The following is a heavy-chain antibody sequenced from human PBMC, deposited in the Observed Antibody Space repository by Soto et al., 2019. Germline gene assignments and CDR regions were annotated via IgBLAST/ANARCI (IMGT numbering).Heavy chain of an antibody. CDR1: GGSISSYY. CDR3: ARHLPDDFWSGYYIDYYYYGMDV. CDR2: IYYSGST. D-gene: IGHD3-3*01. J-gene: IGHJ6*02. V-gene: IGHV4-59*08. Sequence: SETLSLTCTVSGGSISSYYWSWIRQPPGKGLEWIGYIYYSGSTNYNPSLKSRVTISVDTSKNQFSLKLSSVTAADTAVYYCARHLPDDFWSGYYIDYYYYGMDVWGQGTTVTVSS.